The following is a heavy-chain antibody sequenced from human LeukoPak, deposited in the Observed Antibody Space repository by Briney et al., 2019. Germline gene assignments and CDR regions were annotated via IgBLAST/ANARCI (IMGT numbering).Heavy chain of an antibody. CDR3: AKDSDIAVAGSDDALDV. CDR1: GFTFSSYG. J-gene: IGHJ3*01. CDR2: ISYDGSNK. D-gene: IGHD6-19*01. Sequence: GRSLRLSCAASGFTFSSYGMHWVRQAPGKGLEWVAVISYDGSNKYYADSVKGRFTISRDNSKSTLYLQMNSLRAEDTAVYYCAKDSDIAVAGSDDALDVWGQGTMVTVSS. V-gene: IGHV3-30*18.